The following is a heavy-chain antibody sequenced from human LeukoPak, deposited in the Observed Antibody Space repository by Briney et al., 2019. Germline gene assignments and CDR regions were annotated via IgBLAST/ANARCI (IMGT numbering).Heavy chain of an antibody. D-gene: IGHD5-18*01. J-gene: IGHJ4*02. CDR3: ARSYQVWYMDY. V-gene: IGHV3-74*01. CDR1: GLTFSSYW. Sequence: PGGSLRLSCAASGLTFSSYWMHWVRQAPGKGLVWVSRINSDGSSTSYADSVKGRFTISRDNAKNTLYLQMNSLRAEDTAVYYCARSYQVWYMDYWGQGTLVTVSS. CDR2: INSDGSST.